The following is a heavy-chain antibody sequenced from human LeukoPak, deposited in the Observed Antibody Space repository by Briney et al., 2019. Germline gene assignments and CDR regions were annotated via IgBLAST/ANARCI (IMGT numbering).Heavy chain of an antibody. CDR1: GFTFSNYG. CDR2: IGTSGANT. Sequence: GSLRLSCAASGFTFSNYGMGWVRQTPGKGLGWVATIGTSGANTYHADSVKGRFTISRDNSKSTLYLQMNSLRAEDTAVYHCAKKSGDHFHFDFWGQGTLVTVSS. D-gene: IGHD2-21*01. V-gene: IGHV3-23*01. J-gene: IGHJ4*02. CDR3: AKKSGDHFHFDF.